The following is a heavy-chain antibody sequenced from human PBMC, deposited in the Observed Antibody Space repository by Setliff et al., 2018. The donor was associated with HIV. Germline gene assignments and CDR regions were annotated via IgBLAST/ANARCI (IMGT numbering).Heavy chain of an antibody. CDR2: IYFSGST. CDR3: ARADSGWGGFDY. Sequence: SETLSLTCTVSGGSINSGASYWNWIRQPPGKGLEWIGSIYFSGSTTYNSSLTSRVTIPIDTSNNQFSLKVRSVTAADTAVYYCARADSGWGGFDYWGQGTLVTVSS. D-gene: IGHD6-19*01. V-gene: IGHV4-61*08. J-gene: IGHJ4*02. CDR1: GGSINSGASY.